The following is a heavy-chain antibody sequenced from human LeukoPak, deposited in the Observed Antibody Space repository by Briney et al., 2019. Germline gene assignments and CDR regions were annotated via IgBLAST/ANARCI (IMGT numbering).Heavy chain of an antibody. D-gene: IGHD2-8*01. J-gene: IGHJ4*02. CDR2: ISDSGGST. CDR3: AKDTSIGRYCTNGVCSPFDY. CDR1: GFTFSSYA. V-gene: IGHV3-23*01. Sequence: PGGSLRLSCAASGFTFSSYAMSWXXXAPGKXLXWVXXISDSGGSTYDADSVKGRFTISRDNSKNTLYLQMNSLRAEDTAVYYCAKDTSIGRYCTNGVCSPFDYWGQGTLVTVSS.